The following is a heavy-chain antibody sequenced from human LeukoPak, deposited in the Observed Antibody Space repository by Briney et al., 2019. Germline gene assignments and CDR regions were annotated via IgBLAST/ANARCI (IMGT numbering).Heavy chain of an antibody. V-gene: IGHV3-23*01. J-gene: IGHJ4*02. D-gene: IGHD4-17*01. Sequence: PGGSLRLSCAASGFTFSSNAMSWVRQAPGKGLEWVSGISGSGGSTYYADSVKGRFTISRDNSKNTLYLQMNILGAEDTAVYYCAKDAYGLPNYFDYWGQGTLVTVSS. CDR2: ISGSGGST. CDR3: AKDAYGLPNYFDY. CDR1: GFTFSSNA.